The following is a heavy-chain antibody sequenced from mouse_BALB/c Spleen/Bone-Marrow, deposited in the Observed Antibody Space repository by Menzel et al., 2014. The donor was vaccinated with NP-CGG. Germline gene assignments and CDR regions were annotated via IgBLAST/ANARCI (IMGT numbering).Heavy chain of an antibody. D-gene: IGHD1-1*01. J-gene: IGHJ2*01. CDR3: ARRTTTVVATDY. V-gene: IGHV1S41*01. CDR1: GYTFTSYW. CDR2: FAPGSGNT. Sequence: DLVKPGASVKLSCKASGYTFTSYWINWIKQRPGQGLEWIGRFAPGSGNTYYNEMFKGKATLTVDTSSSTAYMQLSSLTSEDSAVYYCARRTTTVVATDYWGQGTTLTVSS.